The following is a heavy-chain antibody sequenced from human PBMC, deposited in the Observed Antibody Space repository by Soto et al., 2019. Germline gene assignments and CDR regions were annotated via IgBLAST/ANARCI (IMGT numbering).Heavy chain of an antibody. D-gene: IGHD3-22*01. J-gene: IGHJ6*02. Sequence: PSETLSLTCTVSGGSISSYYWSWIRRPAGKGLEWIGGIYTSGSTNYNPSLKSRVTMSVDTSKNQFSLKLSSVTAADTAVYYCARDLSITMIVVVITYLFYYYYGMDVWGQGTTVTVSS. CDR1: GGSISSYY. CDR3: ARDLSITMIVVVITYLFYYYYGMDV. CDR2: IYTSGST. V-gene: IGHV4-4*07.